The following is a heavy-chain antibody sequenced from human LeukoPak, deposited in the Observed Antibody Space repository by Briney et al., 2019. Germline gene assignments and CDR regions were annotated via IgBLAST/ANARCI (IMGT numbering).Heavy chain of an antibody. CDR3: ARDECGGDCYIDY. D-gene: IGHD2-21*01. J-gene: IGHJ4*02. Sequence: ASVKVSCKASGYTFTGYYMHWVRQAPGQGLEWMGRINPNSGGTNYAQKFQGRVTMTRDTSTSTVYMELSSLRSEDTAVYYCARDECGGDCYIDYWGQGALVTVSS. V-gene: IGHV1-2*06. CDR2: INPNSGGT. CDR1: GYTFTGYY.